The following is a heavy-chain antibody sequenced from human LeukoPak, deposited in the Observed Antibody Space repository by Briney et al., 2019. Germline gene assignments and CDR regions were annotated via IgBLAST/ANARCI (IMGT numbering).Heavy chain of an antibody. Sequence: GSLRLSCAASGFTVSSNYMSWIRQPPGKGLEWIGYIYNSGSTNHNPSLRSRVTISVDTSKNQFSLKLSSVTAADTAVYYCAKSWRPRRWPDSFDPWGQGTLVTVSS. CDR1: GFTVSSNY. CDR2: IYNSGST. J-gene: IGHJ5*02. V-gene: IGHV4-59*02. D-gene: IGHD5-24*01. CDR3: AKSWRPRRWPDSFDP.